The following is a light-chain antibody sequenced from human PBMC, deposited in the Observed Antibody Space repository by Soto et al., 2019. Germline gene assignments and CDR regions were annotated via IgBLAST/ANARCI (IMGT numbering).Light chain of an antibody. CDR3: QQYNNWPYT. J-gene: IGKJ2*01. CDR1: QSVSSN. CDR2: DAS. V-gene: IGKV3-15*01. Sequence: EIVMTQSPATLSVSPGERATLSCRASQSVSSNLAWYRQKPGQAPRLFMFDASTRATGIPARFSGSGSETEFTLTISSLQAEDFAVYYCQQYNNWPYTFGQGTRLEIK.